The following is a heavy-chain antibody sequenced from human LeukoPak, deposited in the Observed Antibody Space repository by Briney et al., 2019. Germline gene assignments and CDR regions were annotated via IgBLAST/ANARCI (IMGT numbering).Heavy chain of an antibody. CDR2: IYYSGST. J-gene: IGHJ4*02. Sequence: PSETLSLTCTVSGGSVSSGSYYWSWIRQPPGKGLEWIGYIYYSGSTNYNPSLKSRVTISVDTSKNQFSLKLSSVTAADTAVYYCARVIAGAVAGIYWGQGTLVTVSS. CDR3: ARVIAGAVAGIY. CDR1: GGSVSSGSYY. V-gene: IGHV4-61*01. D-gene: IGHD6-19*01.